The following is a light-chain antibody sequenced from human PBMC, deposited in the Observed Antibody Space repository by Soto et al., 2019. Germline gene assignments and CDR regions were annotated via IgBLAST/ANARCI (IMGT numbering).Light chain of an antibody. CDR2: WAS. CDR1: QSVLFSSNNKNY. J-gene: IGKJ2*01. Sequence: DIVMTQSPDSLAVSLGERATINCKSSQSVLFSSNNKNYLAWYQQKLGQPPKLLIYWASTRESGVPDRFSGSGSGTDFTLTISSLQTEDVAVYYCQQYYSTPYTFGQGTKLEI. CDR3: QQYYSTPYT. V-gene: IGKV4-1*01.